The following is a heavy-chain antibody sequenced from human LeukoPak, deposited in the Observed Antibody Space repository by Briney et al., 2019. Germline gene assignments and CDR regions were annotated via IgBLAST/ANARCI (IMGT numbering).Heavy chain of an antibody. Sequence: GGSLRLSCAASGFTFSGSAMHWVRHASGKGLEWVGRIRSKANSYATVYAASVKGRFTISRDDSKNTAYPQMNSLKTEDTAVYYCTRTSDILTGYTPREAYYYYYHMDVWGKGTTVTISS. CDR2: IRSKANSYAT. J-gene: IGHJ6*03. D-gene: IGHD3-9*01. V-gene: IGHV3-73*01. CDR3: TRTSDILTGYTPREAYYYYYHMDV. CDR1: GFTFSGSA.